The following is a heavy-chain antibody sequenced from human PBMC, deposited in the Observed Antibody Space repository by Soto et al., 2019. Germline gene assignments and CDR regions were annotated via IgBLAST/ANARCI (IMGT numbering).Heavy chain of an antibody. CDR1: GGSINSYW. CDR3: ARDIGSFAYGEGY. Sequence: TLSLTCSVSGGSINSYWWSWIRQPAGKGLEWIGRVYSSGTTDYNPSLNSRATMSVETSKNQFSLKLSSVTAADTAVYYCARDIGSFAYGEGYWGQGIQVTVSS. V-gene: IGHV4-4*07. J-gene: IGHJ4*02. CDR2: VYSSGTT. D-gene: IGHD3-10*01.